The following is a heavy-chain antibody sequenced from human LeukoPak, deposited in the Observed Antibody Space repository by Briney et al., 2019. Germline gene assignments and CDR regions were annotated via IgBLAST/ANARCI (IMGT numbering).Heavy chain of an antibody. CDR2: IAHHGNNK. J-gene: IGHJ4*02. CDR1: GFTFSSSA. D-gene: IGHD2-8*02. Sequence: GGSLRLFCGASGFTFSSSAMHWVRQGPGKGLEGVAYIAHHGNNKYYADSVKGRFTISRDNSKGSLYLQMNSLRADDTAVYYCAKDGSWSCTDWGQGTLVRVSS. V-gene: IGHV3-30*02. CDR3: AKDGSWSCTD.